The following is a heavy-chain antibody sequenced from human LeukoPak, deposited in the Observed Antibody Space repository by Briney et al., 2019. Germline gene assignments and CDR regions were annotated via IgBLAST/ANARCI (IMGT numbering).Heavy chain of an antibody. D-gene: IGHD3-10*01. Sequence: PGGSLRLSCVASGFTFSSYAMSWVRQAPGKGLEWVSGISGDGGTPYYADSVKGRFTISRDNSKNTLYLQMNSLRAGDTAVYYCAKHLGLLWFGEPFDPWGQGTLVTVSS. J-gene: IGHJ5*02. CDR3: AKHLGLLWFGEPFDP. V-gene: IGHV3-23*01. CDR1: GFTFSSYA. CDR2: ISGDGGTP.